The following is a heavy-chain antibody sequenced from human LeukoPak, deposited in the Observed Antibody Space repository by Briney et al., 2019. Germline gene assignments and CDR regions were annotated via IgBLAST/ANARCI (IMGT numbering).Heavy chain of an antibody. V-gene: IGHV4-34*01. CDR1: GGSFSGYY. D-gene: IGHD5-18*01. CDR3: ARESRRGYSYGEFDY. CDR2: INHSGST. Sequence: SETLSLTCAVYGGSFSGYYWSWIRQPPGKGLEWIGEINHSGSTNYNPSLKGRVTISVDTSKNQFSLKLSSVTAADTAVYYCARESRRGYSYGEFDYWGQGTLVTVSS. J-gene: IGHJ4*02.